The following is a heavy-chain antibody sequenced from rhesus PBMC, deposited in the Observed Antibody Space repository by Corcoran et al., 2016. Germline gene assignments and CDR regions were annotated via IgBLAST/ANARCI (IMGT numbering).Heavy chain of an antibody. Sequence: DVQLVESGGGLVKPGGSLRLSCVASGFTFSGYEMHWVRQAPGKGLEWVSVISESGGTIYSQDSVKGRFTISRDNAKNSLFLQMNSLRAEDTAVYYCTRARGGGGYSNYDYWGQGVLVSVSS. CDR1: GFTFSGYE. CDR2: ISESGGTI. CDR3: TRARGGGGYSNYDY. J-gene: IGHJ4*01. D-gene: IGHD5-24*01. V-gene: IGHV3-100*02.